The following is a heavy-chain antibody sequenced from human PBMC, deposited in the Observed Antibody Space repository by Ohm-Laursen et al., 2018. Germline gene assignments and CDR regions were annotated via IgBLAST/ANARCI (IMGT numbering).Heavy chain of an antibody. Sequence: TLSLTCTVSGGSISSSSYYWGWIRQPPGKGLEWIGSIYYSGSTYYNPPLKSRVTISVDTSKDQFSLKLSSVTAADTAVYYCASDFRGYSYGYSYFDYWGQGTLVTVSS. CDR2: IYYSGST. J-gene: IGHJ4*02. D-gene: IGHD5-18*01. CDR1: GGSISSSSYY. CDR3: ASDFRGYSYGYSYFDY. V-gene: IGHV4-39*01.